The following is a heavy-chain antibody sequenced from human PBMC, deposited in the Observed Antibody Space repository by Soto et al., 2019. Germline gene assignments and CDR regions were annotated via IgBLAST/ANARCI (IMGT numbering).Heavy chain of an antibody. Sequence: QVQLVQSGAEVKKPGSSVKVSCKVSGGPFSDYAVSWVRQAPGQGLEWMGGIIPMFGTANYAQKFQGRVTITAEESTTKSYMELSRLRSEDTAVYYCARDLDYYGSGNYYTRIDYWGQGTLVTVSS. CDR2: IIPMFGTA. V-gene: IGHV1-69*01. D-gene: IGHD3-10*01. J-gene: IGHJ4*02. CDR1: GGPFSDYA. CDR3: ARDLDYYGSGNYYTRIDY.